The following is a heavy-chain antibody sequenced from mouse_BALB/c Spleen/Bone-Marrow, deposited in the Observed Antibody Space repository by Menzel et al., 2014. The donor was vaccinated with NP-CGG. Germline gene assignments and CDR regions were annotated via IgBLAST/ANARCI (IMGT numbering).Heavy chain of an antibody. CDR3: ARQNRYDGTEVRYYAMDY. D-gene: IGHD2-14*01. V-gene: IGHV5-6-2*01. CDR1: GFTFSSYY. CDR2: INSNGGST. J-gene: IGHJ4*01. Sequence: EVKVVESGGGLVKLGGSPKFSCAASGFTFSSYYMSWVRQTPEKRLELVAAINSNGGSTYYSDTVKGRFTISRDNAKNTLNLQMSSLKSEDTALYYCARQNRYDGTEVRYYAMDYWGQGTSVTVSS.